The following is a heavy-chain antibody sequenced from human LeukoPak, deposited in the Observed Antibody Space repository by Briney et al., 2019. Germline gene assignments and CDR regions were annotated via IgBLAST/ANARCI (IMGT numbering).Heavy chain of an antibody. CDR2: TYYRSRWYN. CDR1: GDSFSSNSAA. Sequence: PSQTLSLTCAISGDSFSSNSAAWNWVRQSPSRGLEWLGRTYYRSRWYNDYAISVKSRMKINPDTSKNQFSLQLNSVTPEDTAVYYCARGDAPGGIYYYAMDVWGQGTTVTVSS. D-gene: IGHD1-14*01. V-gene: IGHV6-1*01. J-gene: IGHJ6*02. CDR3: ARGDAPGGIYYYAMDV.